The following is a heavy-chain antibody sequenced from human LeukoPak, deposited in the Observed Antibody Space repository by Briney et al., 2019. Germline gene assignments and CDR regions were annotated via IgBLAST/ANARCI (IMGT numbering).Heavy chain of an antibody. D-gene: IGHD6-19*01. V-gene: IGHV3-11*01. Sequence: KSGGSLRLSCAASGFTFSDYYMSWIRQAPGKGLEWVSYISSSGSTIYYAHSVKGRFTISRDNAKNSLYLQMNSLRAEDTAVYYCARMYEQWLGTGTFDYWGQGTLVTVSS. CDR2: ISSSGSTI. J-gene: IGHJ4*02. CDR1: GFTFSDYY. CDR3: ARMYEQWLGTGTFDY.